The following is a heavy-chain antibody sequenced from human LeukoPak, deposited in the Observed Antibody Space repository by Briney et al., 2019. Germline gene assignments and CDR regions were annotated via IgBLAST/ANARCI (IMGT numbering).Heavy chain of an antibody. V-gene: IGHV1-69*13. J-gene: IGHJ4*02. CDR2: IIPIFGTA. CDR3: ARDHTHNYDILTGYPYYFDY. D-gene: IGHD3-9*01. CDR1: GGTFSSYA. Sequence: ASVKVSCKASGGTFSSYASSWVRQAPGQGLEWMGGIIPIFGTANYAQKFQGRVTITADESTSTAYMELSSLRSEDTAVYYCARDHTHNYDILTGYPYYFDYWGQGTLVTVSS.